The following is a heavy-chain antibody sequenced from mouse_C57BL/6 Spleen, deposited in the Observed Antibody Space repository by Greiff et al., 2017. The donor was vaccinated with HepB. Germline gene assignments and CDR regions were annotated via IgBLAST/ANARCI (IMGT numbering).Heavy chain of an antibody. CDR3: ARVTTVVARYFDV. Sequence: VQLQQSGPELVKPGASVKLSCKASGYTFTSYDINWVKQRPGQGLEWIGWIYPRDGSTKYNEKFKGKATLTVDTSSSTAYMDLHSLTSEDSAVYFCARVTTVVARYFDVWGTGTTVTVSS. V-gene: IGHV1-85*01. CDR2: IYPRDGST. CDR1: GYTFTSYD. J-gene: IGHJ1*03. D-gene: IGHD1-1*01.